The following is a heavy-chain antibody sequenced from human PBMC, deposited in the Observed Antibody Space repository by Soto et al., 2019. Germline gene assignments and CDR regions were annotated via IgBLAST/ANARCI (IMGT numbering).Heavy chain of an antibody. V-gene: IGHV3-64*01. D-gene: IGHD3-10*01. CDR3: ARDVGSGNYYKGVYYYYYMDV. Sequence: EVQVVESGGALANPGDPRSLPCAAFGLTIGANGFHWAAKAPGRALEYISAISSYGGNIYYANSVKGRFTISRDNSKNTLYLQMGSLRAEDMGVYYCARDVGSGNYYKGVYYYYYMDVWGKGTTVTVSS. CDR1: GLTIGANG. J-gene: IGHJ6*03. CDR2: ISSYGGNI.